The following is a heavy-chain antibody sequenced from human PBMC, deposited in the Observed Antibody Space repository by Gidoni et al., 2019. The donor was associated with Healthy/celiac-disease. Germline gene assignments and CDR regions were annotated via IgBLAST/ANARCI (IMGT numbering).Heavy chain of an antibody. D-gene: IGHD3-3*01. CDR2: ISGSGGST. Sequence: EVQLLESGGGLVQPGGSLSPPCEASGFTFSGYAMGWVRQAPGKGLEWVSAISGSGGSTYYADSVKGRFTISRDNSKNTLYLQMNSLRAEDTAVYYCAKGGFLEWSVTAFDIWGQGTMVTVSS. V-gene: IGHV3-23*01. J-gene: IGHJ3*02. CDR3: AKGGFLEWSVTAFDI. CDR1: GFTFSGYA.